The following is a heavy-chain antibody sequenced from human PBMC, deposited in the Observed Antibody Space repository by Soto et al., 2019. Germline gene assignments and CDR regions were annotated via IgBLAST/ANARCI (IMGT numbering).Heavy chain of an antibody. CDR3: ARGYGYNFWYFDY. J-gene: IGHJ4*02. Sequence: SETLSLTCAVSGGSISSSNWWSWVRHPPGKGLQWIGEIYHSGSTNYSPSLKSRVTISVDKSKNQFSLKLSSVTAADTAVYYCARGYGYNFWYFDYWGQGTLVTVSS. CDR1: GGSISSSNW. D-gene: IGHD3-3*01. V-gene: IGHV4-4*02. CDR2: IYHSGST.